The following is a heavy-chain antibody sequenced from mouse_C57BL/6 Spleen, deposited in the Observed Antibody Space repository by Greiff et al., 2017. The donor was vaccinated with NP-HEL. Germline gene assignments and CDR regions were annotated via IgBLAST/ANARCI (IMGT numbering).Heavy chain of an antibody. CDR3: AEDDGYYFDY. CDR2: IYPGDGDT. J-gene: IGHJ2*01. Sequence: VQLVESGPELVKPGASVKISCKASGYAFSSSWMNWVKQRPGKGLEWIGRIYPGDGDTNYNGKFKGKATLTADKSSSTAYMQLSSLTSEDSAVYFCAEDDGYYFDYWGQGTTLTVSS. CDR1: GYAFSSSW. V-gene: IGHV1-82*01. D-gene: IGHD2-3*01.